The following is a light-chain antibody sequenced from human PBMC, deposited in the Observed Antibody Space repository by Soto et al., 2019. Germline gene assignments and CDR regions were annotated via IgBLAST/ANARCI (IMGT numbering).Light chain of an antibody. CDR1: QSLGTW. CDR2: DVS. CDR3: QQYFSYPLT. J-gene: IGKJ4*02. Sequence: DIQMTQSPSTLSASVGDRVIITCRASQSLGTWLAWYQQKPGTAPVLLIYDVSRLESGVPSRFSGSGSGTEFTLTISSLQTDDFATYYCQQYFSYPLTFGGGTRVEIK. V-gene: IGKV1-5*01.